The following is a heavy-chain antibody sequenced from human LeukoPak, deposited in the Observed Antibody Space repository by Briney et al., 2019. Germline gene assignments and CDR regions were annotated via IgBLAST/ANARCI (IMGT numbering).Heavy chain of an antibody. CDR3: ARDVTAMVYFDY. D-gene: IGHD5-18*01. Sequence: SETLSLTCTVSGGSISSSSYYWGWIRQPPGKGLEWIGSIYYSGSTYYNPSLKSRVTISVDTSKNQFSLKLSSVTAADTAVYYCARDVTAMVYFDYWGQGTLVTVSS. CDR1: GGSISSSSYY. J-gene: IGHJ4*02. CDR2: IYYSGST. V-gene: IGHV4-39*07.